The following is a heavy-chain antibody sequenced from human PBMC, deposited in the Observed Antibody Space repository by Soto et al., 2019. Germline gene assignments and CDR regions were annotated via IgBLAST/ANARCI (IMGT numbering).Heavy chain of an antibody. D-gene: IGHD3-10*01. CDR3: ASTFYYGSVSAFGG. J-gene: IGHJ4*02. Sequence: QVQLVQSGAEVKKPGASVKVSCKASGYTFTSYGISWVRQAPGQGLEWMGWISAYNGNTNYAQKLQGRVTMTTDTASSTAYMELRSLRSDDTAVYYCASTFYYGSVSAFGGWGQGTLFTVSS. CDR1: GYTFTSYG. CDR2: ISAYNGNT. V-gene: IGHV1-18*01.